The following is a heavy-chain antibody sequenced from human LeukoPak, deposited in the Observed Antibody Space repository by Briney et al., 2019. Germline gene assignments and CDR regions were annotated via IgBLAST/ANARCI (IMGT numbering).Heavy chain of an antibody. CDR1: GFTFSSYS. CDR3: AELGITMIGGV. D-gene: IGHD3-10*02. V-gene: IGHV3-21*01. CDR2: ISSSSYI. J-gene: IGHJ6*04. Sequence: GGSLRLSCAASGFTFSSYSMNWVRQAPGKGLEWVSSISSSSYIYYADSVKGRFTISRDNAKNSLHLQMNSLRAEDTAVYYCAELGITMIGGVWGKGTTVTISS.